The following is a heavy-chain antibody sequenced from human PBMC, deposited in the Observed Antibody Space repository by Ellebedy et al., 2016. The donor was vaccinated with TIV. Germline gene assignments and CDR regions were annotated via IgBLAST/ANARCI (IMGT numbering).Heavy chain of an antibody. V-gene: IGHV3-7*01. CDR3: ARTYSGTIHWYFDL. Sequence: PGGSLRLSCATSGFTSSTYWMSWVRQAPGKGLEWVANTKHDGSETHYVDALKGLFTISRDNAKHSLYVEMKGLRGEDTAVYYCARTYSGTIHWYFDLWGRGTLVTVSS. CDR1: GFTSSTYW. D-gene: IGHD1-26*01. CDR2: TKHDGSET. J-gene: IGHJ2*01.